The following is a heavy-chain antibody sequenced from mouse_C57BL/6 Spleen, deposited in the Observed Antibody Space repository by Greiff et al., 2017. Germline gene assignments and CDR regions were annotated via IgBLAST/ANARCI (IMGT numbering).Heavy chain of an antibody. Sequence: EVNVVESGGGLVKPGGSLKLSCAASGFTFSDYGMHWVRQAPEKGLEWVAYISSGSSTIYYADTVKGRFTISRDNAKNTLFLQMTSLRSEDTAMYYCANHYDYDVLYAMDYWGQGTSVTVSS. D-gene: IGHD2-4*01. J-gene: IGHJ4*01. CDR3: ANHYDYDVLYAMDY. V-gene: IGHV5-17*01. CDR1: GFTFSDYG. CDR2: ISSGSSTI.